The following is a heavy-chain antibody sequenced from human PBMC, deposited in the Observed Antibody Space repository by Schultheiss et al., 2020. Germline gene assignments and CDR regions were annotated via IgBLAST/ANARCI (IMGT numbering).Heavy chain of an antibody. J-gene: IGHJ6*02. V-gene: IGHV4-34*01. CDR3: ARGDYYGMDV. Sequence: SQTLSLTCAVYGGSFSGYYWSWIRQPPGKGLEWIGEINHTGSTNYNPSLKSRVTMSIDTSKSQFTLRLSSVTAADTAVYYCARGDYYGMDVWGQGTTVTVAS. CDR2: INHTGST. CDR1: GGSFSGYY.